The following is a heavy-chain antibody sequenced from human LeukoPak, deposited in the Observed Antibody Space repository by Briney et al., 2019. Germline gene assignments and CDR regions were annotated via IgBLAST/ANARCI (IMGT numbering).Heavy chain of an antibody. J-gene: IGHJ4*02. CDR1: GYGFTSYW. CDR2: IYPGDSDT. V-gene: IGHV5-51*01. CDR3: ARRVHESFEFAY. Sequence: GESLQISCQASGYGFTSYWIGWVRQMPGKGLEWMGIIYPGDSDTRYSPSFQGQVTISADKSISTAYLEWSSVKASDTAMYYCARRVHESFEFAYWGQGTLVTVSS. D-gene: IGHD1-1*01.